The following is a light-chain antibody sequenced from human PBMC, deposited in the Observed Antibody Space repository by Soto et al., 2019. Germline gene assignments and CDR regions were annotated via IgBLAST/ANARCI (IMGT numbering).Light chain of an antibody. V-gene: IGKV3-20*01. CDR3: QQYAGSPRT. CDR1: QSVSGSY. CDR2: GAS. J-gene: IGKJ1*01. Sequence: IVLAQSPGTLSLSPGERATLSCRASQSVSGSYLAWHQQKPGQAPRLLIYGASSRATGIPDRFTGSGSGTDFTLTINRVEPEDFAVYFCQQYAGSPRTFGQGTKVDIK.